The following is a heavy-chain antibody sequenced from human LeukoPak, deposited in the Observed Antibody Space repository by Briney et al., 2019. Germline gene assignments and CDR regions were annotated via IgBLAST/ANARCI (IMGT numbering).Heavy chain of an antibody. Sequence: GGSLRLSCAASGFTFSSYWMHWVRQAPGKGLVWVSRINTDGSSTSYADSVKGRFTISRDNAKNTLYLQMNSLRAEDTAVYYCARGTQNYDFWSGYYSGGFDYWGQGTLVTVSS. CDR2: INTDGSST. CDR1: GFTFSSYW. J-gene: IGHJ4*02. D-gene: IGHD3-3*01. CDR3: ARGTQNYDFWSGYYSGGFDY. V-gene: IGHV3-74*01.